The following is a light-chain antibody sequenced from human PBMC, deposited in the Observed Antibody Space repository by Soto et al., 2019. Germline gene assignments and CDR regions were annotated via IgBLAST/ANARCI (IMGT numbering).Light chain of an antibody. Sequence: AIPLTQSPSSLSASVGDRVTITCRASQGISSALAWYQQKPGKAPKLLIYDASNLESGVPSRFSGSESGTDFSLTISSLQPEDFATYYCQQFDNYPSITFGQGTRLEIK. J-gene: IGKJ5*01. CDR2: DAS. CDR1: QGISSA. CDR3: QQFDNYPSIT. V-gene: IGKV1D-13*01.